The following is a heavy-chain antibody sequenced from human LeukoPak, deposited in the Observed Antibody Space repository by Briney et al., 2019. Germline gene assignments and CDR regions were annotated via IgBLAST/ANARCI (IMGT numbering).Heavy chain of an antibody. CDR2: INHSGST. D-gene: IGHD2-21*01. CDR3: ARGNDCGGDCYAFDI. CDR1: GGSFSGYY. V-gene: IGHV4-34*01. Sequence: PSETLSLTCAVYGGSFSGYYWSWLRQPPGKGLEWIGEINHSGSTNYNPSLTSRVTISVDTSKNQFSLKLTSVTAGDPAVYYCARGNDCGGDCYAFDIGGQGKMVTVSS. J-gene: IGHJ3*02.